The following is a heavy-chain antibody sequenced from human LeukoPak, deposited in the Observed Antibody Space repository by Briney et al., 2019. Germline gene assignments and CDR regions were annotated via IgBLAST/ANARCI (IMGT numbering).Heavy chain of an antibody. Sequence: SETLSLTCAVSADSFSSHYWTWIRQPRGKGLEWIGYISYIGSTNYNPSLKSRVTISIDTSKNQFSLKLSSVTAADTAVYYCARDLVTVTKGFDIWGQGTMVSVSS. J-gene: IGHJ3*02. V-gene: IGHV4-59*11. CDR2: ISYIGST. CDR1: ADSFSSHY. CDR3: ARDLVTVTKGFDI. D-gene: IGHD4-17*01.